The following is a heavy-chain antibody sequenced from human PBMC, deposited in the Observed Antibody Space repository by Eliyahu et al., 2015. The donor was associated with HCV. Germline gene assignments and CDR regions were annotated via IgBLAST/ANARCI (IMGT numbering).Heavy chain of an antibody. CDR2: IHYSGST. CDR3: ASGGGGIAVTGTGGWFDP. V-gene: IGHV4-59*01. J-gene: IGHJ5*02. Sequence: QVQLQESGPGLVKPSETLSXTCXVXGXXIXXYSXSWIRQPPGKGLEWIGYIHYSGSTNYNPSLKSRVTISVDTSKNQFSLNLTSVTAADTAMYYCASGGGGIAVTGTGGWFDPWGQGSLVTVSS. CDR1: GXXIXXYS. D-gene: IGHD6-19*01.